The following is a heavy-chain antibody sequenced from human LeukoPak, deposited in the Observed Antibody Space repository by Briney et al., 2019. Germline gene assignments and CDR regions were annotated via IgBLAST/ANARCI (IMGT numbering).Heavy chain of an antibody. CDR1: GDSVSSNSAA. J-gene: IGHJ4*02. Sequence: SQTLSLTCAISGDSVSSNSAAWNWIRQSPSRGLEWLGRTYYRSSWYNDYTLSLRGRITVDPDTSKNQFSLQLNSVSPEDTAVYYCARQGRSGASYSGLYSWGQGTLVTVSS. D-gene: IGHD1-26*01. CDR2: TYYRSSWYN. CDR3: ARQGRSGASYSGLYS. V-gene: IGHV6-1*01.